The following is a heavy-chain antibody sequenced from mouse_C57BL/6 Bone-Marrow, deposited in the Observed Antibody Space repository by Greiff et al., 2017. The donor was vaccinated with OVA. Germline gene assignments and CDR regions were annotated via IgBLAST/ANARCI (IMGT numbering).Heavy chain of an antibody. J-gene: IGHJ2*01. Sequence: DVKLVESGAGLVKPGGSLKLSCAASGFTFSSYAMSWVRQTPEKRLEWVAYISSGGDSIYYAATVKGRFTITRNNARNTLYLQMSRLKSEDTAMYYCTRVTTVVAAFDYWGQGTTLTVSS. D-gene: IGHD1-1*01. CDR2: ISSGGDSI. CDR3: TRVTTVVAAFDY. CDR1: GFTFSSYA. V-gene: IGHV5-9-1*02.